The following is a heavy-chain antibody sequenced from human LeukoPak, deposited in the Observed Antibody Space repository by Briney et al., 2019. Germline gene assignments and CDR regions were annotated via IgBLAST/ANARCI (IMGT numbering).Heavy chain of an antibody. CDR2: ISAFNGNT. CDR3: ARVCGCDCYSDFDY. CDR1: GYTFTSYG. V-gene: IGHV1-18*01. Sequence: GASVKVSCKASGYTFTSYGISWGRQAPGHGLEWMGWISAFNGNTNYAQKLQGRVTMTTDTSTSTAYMELRSLRSDDTAVYYRARVCGCDCYSDFDYWGQGTLVTVSS. J-gene: IGHJ4*02. D-gene: IGHD2-21*02.